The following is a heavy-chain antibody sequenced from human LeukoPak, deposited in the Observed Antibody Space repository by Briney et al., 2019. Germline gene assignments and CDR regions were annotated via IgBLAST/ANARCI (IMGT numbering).Heavy chain of an antibody. Sequence: GASVKVSCKASGYTFTSYYMHWVRQAPRQGLEWMGIINPSGGSTSYAQKFQGRVTMTRDTSTSTVYMELSSLRSEDTAVYYCARAGSVEDYYHSSGHLPHWGQGTLVTVSS. J-gene: IGHJ4*02. CDR1: GYTFTSYY. CDR2: INPSGGST. D-gene: IGHD3-22*01. V-gene: IGHV1-46*01. CDR3: ARAGSVEDYYHSSGHLPH.